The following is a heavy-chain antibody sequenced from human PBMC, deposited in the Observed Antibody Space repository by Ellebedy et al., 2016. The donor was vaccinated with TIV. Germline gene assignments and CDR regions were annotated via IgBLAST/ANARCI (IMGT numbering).Heavy chain of an antibody. D-gene: IGHD6-19*01. J-gene: IGHJ6*02. Sequence: AASVKVSCKASGYSFSNYNINWVRQATGQGLEWMGWVSPNTGNTGYAQKFQGRVSITRNSAISTAYMELSSLTSEDTAVYYCARFRGRIAVAGTTVYGLDVWGQGTTVTVSS. CDR2: VSPNTGNT. CDR3: ARFRGRIAVAGTTVYGLDV. V-gene: IGHV1-8*03. CDR1: GYSFSNYN.